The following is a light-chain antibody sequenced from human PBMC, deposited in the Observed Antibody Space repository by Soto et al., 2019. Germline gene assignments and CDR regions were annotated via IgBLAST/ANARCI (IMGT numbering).Light chain of an antibody. CDR1: QTVSSY. J-gene: IGKJ1*01. Sequence: EIVLTQSPATLSLSPGDRATLSCRASQTVSSYLLWYQQKRGQAPRLLIYDASNRATGIPARFSGSGSGTDFTLTISSLEPEDFAVYYCQQRMNWPLTFGQGTKVDI. V-gene: IGKV3-11*01. CDR3: QQRMNWPLT. CDR2: DAS.